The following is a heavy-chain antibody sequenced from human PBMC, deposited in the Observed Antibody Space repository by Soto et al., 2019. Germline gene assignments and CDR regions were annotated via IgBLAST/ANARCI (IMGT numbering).Heavy chain of an antibody. CDR1: GDSTTTYY. J-gene: IGHJ4*02. Sequence: QVQLQESGPGLVKPSETLSLSCTFSGDSTTTYYWNWIRQPAGKGLEWIGRIYSTGSSNYNPSLEGRIAMSVDTSKNQFFLKLTSVTAADTAVYYCAGAAYNYGPFDSWGQGTLVTVSS. CDR2: IYSTGSS. CDR3: AGAAYNYGPFDS. D-gene: IGHD5-18*01. V-gene: IGHV4-4*07.